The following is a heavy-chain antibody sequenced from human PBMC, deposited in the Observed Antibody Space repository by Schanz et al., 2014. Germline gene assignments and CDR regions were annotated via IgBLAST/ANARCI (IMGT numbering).Heavy chain of an antibody. CDR2: ITSFNVKT. J-gene: IGHJ5*02. Sequence: QVQLVQSGAEVKKPGSSVKVSCKASGGTFSSYAFSWVRQAPGLGLEWMGWITSFNVKTNSAQSLQGRVSMTTDTSTGTAYMELRSLRSDDTAVYYCARARIGHYYGSGSIDPWGQGTLVTVSS. CDR1: GGTFSSYA. D-gene: IGHD3-10*01. CDR3: ARARIGHYYGSGSIDP. V-gene: IGHV1-18*01.